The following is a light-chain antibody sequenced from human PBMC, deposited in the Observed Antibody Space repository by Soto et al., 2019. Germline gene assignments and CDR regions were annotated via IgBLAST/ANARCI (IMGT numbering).Light chain of an antibody. CDR1: QNVRSY. CDR3: QQLNSYPLT. J-gene: IGKJ4*01. CDR2: ETS. Sequence: DMQMTQSPSSLSASVGDRVTIACRASQNVRSYLNWYQQKAGKAPALLIYETSTLQSGVPSRFSGTGYGTEFTLTISSLQPEDFATYYCQQLNSYPLTFGGGTKVDIK. V-gene: IGKV1-9*01.